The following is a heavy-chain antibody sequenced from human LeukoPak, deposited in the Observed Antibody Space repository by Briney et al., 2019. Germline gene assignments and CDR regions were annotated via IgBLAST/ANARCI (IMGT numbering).Heavy chain of an antibody. CDR2: IIPIFGTA. V-gene: IGHV1-69*01. Sequence: SVKVSCKASGGTFGSYAISWVRQAPGQGLEWMGGIIPIFGTANYAQKFQGRVTITADESTSTAYMELSSLRSEDTAVYYCARGTRVGNLDYYGMDVWGKGTTVTVSS. CDR3: ARGTRVGNLDYYGMDV. D-gene: IGHD3-16*01. J-gene: IGHJ6*04. CDR1: GGTFGSYA.